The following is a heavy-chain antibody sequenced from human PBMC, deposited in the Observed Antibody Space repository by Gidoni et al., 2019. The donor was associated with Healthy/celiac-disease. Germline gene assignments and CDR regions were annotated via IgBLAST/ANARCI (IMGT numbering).Heavy chain of an antibody. CDR3: ARVPAGIQLWSDY. CDR1: GFTLSSYG. J-gene: IGHJ4*02. Sequence: QVQLVESGGGVVQPGRSLRLSCAASGFTLSSYGMHWVRQAPGKGLEWVAVIWYDGSNKYYADSVKGRFTISRDNSKNTLYLQMNSLRAEDTAVYYCARVPAGIQLWSDYWGQGTLVTVSS. V-gene: IGHV3-33*01. CDR2: IWYDGSNK. D-gene: IGHD5-18*01.